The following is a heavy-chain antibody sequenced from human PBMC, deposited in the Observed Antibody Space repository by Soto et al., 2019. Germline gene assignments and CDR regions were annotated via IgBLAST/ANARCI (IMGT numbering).Heavy chain of an antibody. CDR1: GFSLSSTGVA. CDR2: IYWDDDK. CDR3: AHSPSVSGPYCSDP. J-gene: IGHJ5*02. D-gene: IGHD3-10*01. Sequence: QITLKESGPTVVKPTQTLTLTCTLSGFSLSSTGVAVAWIRQSQGKAPEWLALIYWDDDKRYRPCLERRLTIPKHFSRNQVVLTMTNMKPGDPAKYDCAHSPSVSGPYCSDPGGQGTVLTGSS. V-gene: IGHV2-5*02.